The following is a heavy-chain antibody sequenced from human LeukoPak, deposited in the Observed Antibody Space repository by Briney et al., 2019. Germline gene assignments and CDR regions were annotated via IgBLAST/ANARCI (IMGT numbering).Heavy chain of an antibody. CDR3: ARDRGVDYCSSGSCSHYYYYMDV. CDR1: GYTFTGYY. CDR2: INPNSGGT. J-gene: IGHJ6*03. V-gene: IGHV1-2*02. D-gene: IGHD2-15*01. Sequence: ASVKVSCKASGYTFTGYYMHWVRQAPGQGLEWMGWINPNSGGTNYAQKFQGRVTMTRDTSISTAYMELSRLRSDDTAVYYCARDRGVDYCSSGSCSHYYYYMDVWGKGTTVTISS.